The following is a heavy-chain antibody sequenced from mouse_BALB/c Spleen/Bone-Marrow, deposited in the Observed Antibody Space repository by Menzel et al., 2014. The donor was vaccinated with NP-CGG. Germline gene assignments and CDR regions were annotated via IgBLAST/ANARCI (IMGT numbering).Heavy chain of an antibody. CDR1: GDSITSGY. D-gene: IGHD1-1*01. J-gene: IGHJ4*01. CDR3: ARILLRSYAMDY. Sequence: DVQLQESGPSLVKPSQPLSLPCSVTGDSITSGYWNWIRKFPGNKLEYMGYISYSGSTCYNPSLKSRISITRDTSKNXYYLQLNSVTTEDTATYYCARILLRSYAMDYWGQGTSVTVSS. CDR2: ISYSGST. V-gene: IGHV3-8*02.